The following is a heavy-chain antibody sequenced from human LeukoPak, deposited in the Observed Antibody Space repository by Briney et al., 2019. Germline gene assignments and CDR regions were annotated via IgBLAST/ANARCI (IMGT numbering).Heavy chain of an antibody. CDR1: GYTFTSYG. J-gene: IGHJ4*02. V-gene: IGHV1-18*01. D-gene: IGHD3-3*01. CDR2: ISAYNGNT. Sequence: ASVSLSCTASGYTFTSYGISWVRQAPGQGLEWMGWISAYNGNTNYAQKLQGRVTMTTDTSTSTAYMELRSLRSDDTAVYYCARDFYDFWSGNIDPNRFDYWGQGTLVTVSS. CDR3: ARDFYDFWSGNIDPNRFDY.